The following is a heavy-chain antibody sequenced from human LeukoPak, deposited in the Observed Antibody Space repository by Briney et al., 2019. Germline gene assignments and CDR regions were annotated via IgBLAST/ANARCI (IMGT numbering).Heavy chain of an antibody. Sequence: SETLSLTCTVSGGSISSSSYYWSWIRQPPGKGLEWIGEINHSGSTNYNPSLKSRVTISVDTSKNQFSLKLSSVTAADTAVYYCARGPLFDPWGQGTLVTVSS. CDR3: ARGPLFDP. CDR1: GGSISSSSYY. CDR2: INHSGST. V-gene: IGHV4-39*07. J-gene: IGHJ5*02.